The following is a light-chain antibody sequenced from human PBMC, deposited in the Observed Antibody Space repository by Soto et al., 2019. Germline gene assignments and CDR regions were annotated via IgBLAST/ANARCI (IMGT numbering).Light chain of an antibody. V-gene: IGKV3-15*01. Sequence: EIVMTQSASTLSVSPGERATLSWRASQSISSNLAWYQQKPGQAPRLPMFRTSSRATGFPARFSGSGSGTEFNITISSLQSEDFGVYYCQQYNNWPRATFGGGTRWIS. J-gene: IGKJ4*01. CDR2: RTS. CDR1: QSISSN. CDR3: QQYNNWPRAT.